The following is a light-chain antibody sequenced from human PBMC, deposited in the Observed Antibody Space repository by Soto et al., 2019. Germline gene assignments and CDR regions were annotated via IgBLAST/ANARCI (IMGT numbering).Light chain of an antibody. CDR1: SSDVGDYYY. Sequence: QSALTQPASVSGSPGQSITISCTGTSSDVGDYYYVSWYQQHPDKAPKLIIYDVTNRPSGVSNRFSGSKSGNTASLTISGLQAEDEADYYCSSSTSSSTLDVLFGGGTKLPS. CDR3: SSSTSSSTLDVL. CDR2: DVT. V-gene: IGLV2-14*01. J-gene: IGLJ2*01.